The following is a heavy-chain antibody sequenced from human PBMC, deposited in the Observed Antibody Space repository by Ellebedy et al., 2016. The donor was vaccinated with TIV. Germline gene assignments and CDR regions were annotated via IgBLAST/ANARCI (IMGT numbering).Heavy chain of an antibody. J-gene: IGHJ4*02. CDR1: GGSLSSSALY. CDR2: IHYDETT. Sequence: MPGGSLRLSCTVSGGSLSSSALYWGWIRQPPGKGLEWIASIHYDETTYYNPSLMSRVTMSIDTPKKKFSLKLSSVTAADTAMYYCVRQLRVEEYFDYWGQGIPVTVS. CDR3: VRQLRVEEYFDY. D-gene: IGHD2-15*01. V-gene: IGHV4-39*01.